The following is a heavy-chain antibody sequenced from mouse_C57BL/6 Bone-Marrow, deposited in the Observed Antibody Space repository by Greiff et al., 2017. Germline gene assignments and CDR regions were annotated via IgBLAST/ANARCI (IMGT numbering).Heavy chain of an antibody. V-gene: IGHV5-2*01. Sequence: EVHLVESGGGLVQPGESLKLSCESNEYEFPSYDMSWVRKTPEKRLELVAAINSDGGSTYYPDTMERRFIISRDNTKKTLYLQMSSLRSEDTAIDYCARHGFYYAMDDWGQGTSVTVSS. J-gene: IGHJ4*01. CDR2: INSDGGST. CDR1: EYEFPSYD. CDR3: ARHGFYYAMDD.